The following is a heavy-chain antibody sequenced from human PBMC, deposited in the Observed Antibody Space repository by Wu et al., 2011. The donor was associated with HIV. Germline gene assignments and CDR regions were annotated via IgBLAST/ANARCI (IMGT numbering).Heavy chain of an antibody. J-gene: IGHJ4*02. Sequence: SRVTISVDTSKNQFSLKPSSVTAADTAVYYCARHVEMAQVSYFDYWGQGTLVTVSS. V-gene: IGHV4-59*08. D-gene: IGHD5-24*01. CDR3: ARHVEMAQVSYFDY.